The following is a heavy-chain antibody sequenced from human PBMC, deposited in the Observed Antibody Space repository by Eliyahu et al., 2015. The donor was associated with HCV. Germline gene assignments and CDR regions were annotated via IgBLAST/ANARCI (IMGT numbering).Heavy chain of an antibody. D-gene: IGHD3-22*01. CDR2: IYHSGST. CDR1: GDSIPTNSHY. Sequence: HLQESGPGVVKPSETLSLLCTVSGDSIPTNSHYWGWVRQSPGRGLEWIGAIYHSGSTHYSPSVKSRLTISVDTSKNQFSLELNSVTAADSGVYFCARLGIITLIGRDVWGQGTTVTVSS. J-gene: IGHJ6*02. CDR3: ARLGIITLIGRDV. V-gene: IGHV4-39*01.